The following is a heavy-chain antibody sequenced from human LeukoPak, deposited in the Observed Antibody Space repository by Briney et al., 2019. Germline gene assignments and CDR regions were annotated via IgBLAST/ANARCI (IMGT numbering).Heavy chain of an antibody. CDR3: ARVNLRRSGDAFDI. J-gene: IGHJ3*02. D-gene: IGHD3-10*01. CDR2: IYSGGST. Sequence: PGGSLRLSCAASGFTVSSNYMSWVRQAPGKGLEWVSVIYSGGSTYYADSAKGRFTISRDNSKNTLYLQMNSLRAEDTAVYYCARVNLRRSGDAFDIWGQGTMVTVSS. V-gene: IGHV3-53*01. CDR1: GFTVSSNY.